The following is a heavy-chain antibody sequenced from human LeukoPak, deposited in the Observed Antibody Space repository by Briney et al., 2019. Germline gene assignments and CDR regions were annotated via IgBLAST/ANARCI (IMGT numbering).Heavy chain of an antibody. CDR3: AKAPAGEMATIDY. CDR2: ISSSSSYI. J-gene: IGHJ4*02. V-gene: IGHV3-21*04. Sequence: PGGTLRLSCAASGFTFSSYGMNWIRQAPGKGLETVSSISSSSSYIYYADSVKGRFTISRDNTNNSLYLQMNSLRAEDTALYYCAKAPAGEMATIDYWGQGTLVTVSS. CDR1: GFTFSSYG. D-gene: IGHD5-24*01.